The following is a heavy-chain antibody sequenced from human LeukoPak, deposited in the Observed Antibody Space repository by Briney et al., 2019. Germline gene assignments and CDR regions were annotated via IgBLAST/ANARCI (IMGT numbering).Heavy chain of an antibody. CDR3: ARVPITAYDILTGYDAFDI. V-gene: IGHV4-59*01. Sequence: SETLSLTCTVSGGSISSYYWSWIRQPPGKGLEWIGYIYYSGSTNYNPSLKSRVTISVDTSKNQFSLKLSSETAADTAVYYCARVPITAYDILTGYDAFDIWGQGTMVTVSS. D-gene: IGHD3-9*01. CDR2: IYYSGST. J-gene: IGHJ3*02. CDR1: GGSISSYY.